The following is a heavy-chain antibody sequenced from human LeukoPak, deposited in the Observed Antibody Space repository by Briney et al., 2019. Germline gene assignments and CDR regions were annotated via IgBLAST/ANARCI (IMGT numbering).Heavy chain of an antibody. V-gene: IGHV3-48*01. CDR1: GFPFTSYA. CDR2: ISSSSSTI. CDR3: ARARVTSIAAADYLDY. J-gene: IGHJ4*02. Sequence: GGSLRLSCAASGFPFTSYAMTSVRQAPGKGPEWVSYISSSSSTIYYADSVKGRFTISRDTAKKSLFLQMTSLRAEDTAVYYCARARVTSIAAADYLDYWGQGTLVTVSS. D-gene: IGHD6-13*01.